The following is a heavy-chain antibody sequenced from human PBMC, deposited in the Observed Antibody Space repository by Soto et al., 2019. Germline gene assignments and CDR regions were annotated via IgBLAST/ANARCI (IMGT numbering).Heavy chain of an antibody. CDR3: AREGHGSGSFDY. CDR1: GFTFSSYA. D-gene: IGHD3-10*01. J-gene: IGHJ4*02. Sequence: QVQLVESGGGVVQPGRSLRLSCAASGFTFSSYAMHWVRQAPGKGLEWVAVISYDGSNKYYADSVKGRFTISRDNSKNRLYVQMNGLRAEDAVVYYCAREGHGSGSFDYWGQGTLVTVSS. CDR2: ISYDGSNK. V-gene: IGHV3-30-3*01.